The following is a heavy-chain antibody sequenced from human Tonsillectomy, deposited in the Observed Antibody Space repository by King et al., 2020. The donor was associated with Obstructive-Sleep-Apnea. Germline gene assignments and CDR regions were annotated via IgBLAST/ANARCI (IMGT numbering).Heavy chain of an antibody. CDR3: ARDLTTVVTQAYFDY. Sequence: VQLVESGAEVKKPGASVKVSCKASGYTFTSYYMHWVRQAPGQGLEWMGIINPSGGSTSYAQKFQGRVTMNRDTSTSTVYMELSSLRSEDTAVYYCARDLTTVVTQAYFDYWGQGTLVTVSS. V-gene: IGHV1-46*01. J-gene: IGHJ4*02. CDR2: INPSGGST. D-gene: IGHD4-23*01. CDR1: GYTFTSYY.